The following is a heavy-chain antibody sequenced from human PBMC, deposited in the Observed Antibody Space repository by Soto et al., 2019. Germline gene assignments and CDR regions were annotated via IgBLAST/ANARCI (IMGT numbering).Heavy chain of an antibody. J-gene: IGHJ4*02. V-gene: IGHV1-3*01. CDR3: ARDTDLTLVTTLEY. Sequence: VKRSWKTSGYTFRAYPIYWGRQATGQRLECMGWINASNGNARYSEKFEGRVTFTRDTSTTTAYMEFSSLRSEDTAVYFCARDTDLTLVTTLEYWGQGTPVTVSS. D-gene: IGHD4-17*01. CDR1: GYTFRAYP. CDR2: INASNGNA.